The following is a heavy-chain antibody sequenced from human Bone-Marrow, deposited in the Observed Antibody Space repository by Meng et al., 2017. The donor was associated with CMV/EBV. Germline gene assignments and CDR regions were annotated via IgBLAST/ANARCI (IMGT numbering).Heavy chain of an antibody. V-gene: IGHV1-46*01. J-gene: IGHJ4*02. CDR2: INPSGGST. Sequence: CKASGNTFTSYNMHWVRQAPGQGLEWMGIINPSGGSTSYAQKFQGRVTMTRDTSTSTVYMELSSLRSEDTAVYYCARGGVGSTGVFDYWGQGTLVTVSS. CDR1: GNTFTSYN. D-gene: IGHD1-1*01. CDR3: ARGGVGSTGVFDY.